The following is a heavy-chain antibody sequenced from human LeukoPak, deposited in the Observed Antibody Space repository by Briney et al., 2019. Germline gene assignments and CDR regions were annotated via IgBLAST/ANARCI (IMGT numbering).Heavy chain of an antibody. CDR2: INHSGST. J-gene: IGHJ3*02. CDR3: ARRSSGYYYFAPDAFDI. CDR1: GGSFSGYY. D-gene: IGHD3-22*01. V-gene: IGHV4-34*01. Sequence: SGTLSLTCAVYGGSFSGYYWSWIRQPPGKGLEWIGEINHSGSTNYNPSLKSRVTISVDTSKNQFSLKLSSVTAADTAVYYCARRSSGYYYFAPDAFDIWGQGTMVTVSS.